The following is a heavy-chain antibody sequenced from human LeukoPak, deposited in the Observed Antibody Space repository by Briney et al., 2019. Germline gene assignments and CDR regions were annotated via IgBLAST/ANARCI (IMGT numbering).Heavy chain of an antibody. D-gene: IGHD3-9*01. CDR2: IRYDGSIK. CDR1: GFTFSNYG. CDR3: ANGPQYNTLTGYYKVRSHLDY. V-gene: IGHV3-30*02. Sequence: GGSLRLSCAASGFTFSNYGMRWVRQAPGKGLEWVAFIRYDGSIKHYADSVKGRFTISRDNSKNTLYLQMNSLRAEDTAVYYCANGPQYNTLTGYYKVRSHLDYWGQGTLVTVSS. J-gene: IGHJ4*02.